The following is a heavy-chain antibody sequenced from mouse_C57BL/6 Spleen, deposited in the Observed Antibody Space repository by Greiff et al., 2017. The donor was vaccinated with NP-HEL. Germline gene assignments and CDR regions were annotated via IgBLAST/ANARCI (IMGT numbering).Heavy chain of an antibody. CDR1: GYTFTGYW. Sequence: QVQLQQSGAELMKPGASVKLSCKATGYTFTGYWIAWVKQRPGHGLEWIGEILPGSGSTNYNEKFKGKATFTADTSSNTAYMQLSSLTAEDSAICYCARPGNSLAYWGQGTLVTVSA. CDR2: ILPGSGST. V-gene: IGHV1-9*01. D-gene: IGHD2-1*01. CDR3: ARPGNSLAY. J-gene: IGHJ3*01.